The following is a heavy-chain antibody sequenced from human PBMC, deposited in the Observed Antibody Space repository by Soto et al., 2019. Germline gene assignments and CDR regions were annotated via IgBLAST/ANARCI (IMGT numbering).Heavy chain of an antibody. J-gene: IGHJ4*02. CDR2: IYYSGST. Sequence: SETLSLTCTVSGGSISSSSYYWGWIRQPPGKGLEWIGSIYYSGSTYYNPSLKSRVTISVDTSKNQFSLKLSSVTAADTAVYYCARHIRGYSGVFDDWGQGTLVTVAS. D-gene: IGHD5-12*01. CDR3: ARHIRGYSGVFDD. CDR1: GGSISSSSYY. V-gene: IGHV4-39*01.